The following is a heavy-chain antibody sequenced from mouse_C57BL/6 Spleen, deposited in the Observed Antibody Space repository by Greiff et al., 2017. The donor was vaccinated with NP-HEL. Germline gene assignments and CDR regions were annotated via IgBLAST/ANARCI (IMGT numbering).Heavy chain of an antibody. CDR1: GFTFSDYG. V-gene: IGHV5-17*01. CDR2: ISSGSSTI. D-gene: IGHD2-4*01. J-gene: IGHJ1*03. CDR3: ARKLYDYDEDWYFDV. Sequence: EVQGVESGGGLVKPGGSLKLSCAASGFTFSDYGMHWVRQAPEKGLEWVAYISSGSSTIYYADTVKGRFTISRDNAKNTLFLQMTSLRSEDTAMYYCARKLYDYDEDWYFDVWGTGTTVTVSS.